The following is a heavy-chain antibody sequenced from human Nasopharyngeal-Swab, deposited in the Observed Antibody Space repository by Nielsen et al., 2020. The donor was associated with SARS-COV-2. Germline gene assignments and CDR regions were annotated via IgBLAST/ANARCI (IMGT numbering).Heavy chain of an antibody. CDR1: GFTFSSYE. Sequence: GESLKISCAASGFTFSSYEMNWVRQPPGKGLEWVSYISSSGSTIYYADSVKGRFTISRDNAKNSLYLQMNSLRAEDTAVYYCARVGLHYYDSSGPFDYWGQGTLVTVSS. CDR2: ISSSGSTI. CDR3: ARVGLHYYDSSGPFDY. J-gene: IGHJ4*02. V-gene: IGHV3-48*03. D-gene: IGHD3-22*01.